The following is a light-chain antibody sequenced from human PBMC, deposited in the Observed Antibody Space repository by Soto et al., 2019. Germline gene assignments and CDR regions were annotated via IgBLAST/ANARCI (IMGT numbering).Light chain of an antibody. CDR3: QSYDSNLSGYV. Sequence: QSVLTQPPSVAGAPGQGVTISCTGSSSNIGSGYDVHWYQQLPGTAPKLLIYCNSNRHTGVPDRFSGSKSCTSASLAITGRQAEDDADYYCQSYDSNLSGYVFGTGTKLTVL. J-gene: IGLJ1*01. CDR1: SSNIGSGYD. CDR2: CNS. V-gene: IGLV1-40*01.